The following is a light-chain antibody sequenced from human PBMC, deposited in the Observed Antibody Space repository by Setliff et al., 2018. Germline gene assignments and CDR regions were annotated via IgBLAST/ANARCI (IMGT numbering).Light chain of an antibody. Sequence: QSVLTQPPSASGSPGQSVTISCTGTSSVVGGYNYVSWYQQHPGKAPKLMIYEVTKRPPGVPARFSGSNSGNTASLTVSGLQAEDEADYYCSAYTSSSTYGFGTGTKVTV. CDR3: SAYTSSSTYG. CDR1: SSVVGGYNY. J-gene: IGLJ1*01. CDR2: EVT. V-gene: IGLV2-8*01.